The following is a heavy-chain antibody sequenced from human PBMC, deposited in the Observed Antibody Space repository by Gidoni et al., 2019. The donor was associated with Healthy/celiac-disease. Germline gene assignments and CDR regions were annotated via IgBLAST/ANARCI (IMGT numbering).Heavy chain of an antibody. CDR3: ARLRGDAFDI. V-gene: IGHV4-39*01. J-gene: IGHJ3*02. Sequence: QLQLQESGPGLVKPSETLSLTCTVSGGSISSSSYYWIGSIYYSGSTYYNPSLKSRVTISVDTSKNQFSLKLSSVTAADTAVYYCARLRGDAFDIWGQGTMVTVSS. CDR2: IYYSGST. D-gene: IGHD3-16*01. CDR1: GGSISSSSYY.